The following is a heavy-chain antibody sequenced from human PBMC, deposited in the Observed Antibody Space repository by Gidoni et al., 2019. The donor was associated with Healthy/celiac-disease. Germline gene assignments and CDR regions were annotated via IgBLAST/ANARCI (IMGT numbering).Heavy chain of an antibody. V-gene: IGHV1-2*02. Sequence: QVQLVQSGAEVKKPGASVKVSCKASGYTFTGYYMHWVRQAPGQGLEWMGWINPNSGGTNYAQKFQGRVTMTRDTSISTAYMELSRLRSDDTAVYYCARETLTSTEEGYYGMDVWGQGTTVTVSS. CDR3: ARETLTSTEEGYYGMDV. CDR2: INPNSGGT. D-gene: IGHD4-17*01. J-gene: IGHJ6*02. CDR1: GYTFTGYY.